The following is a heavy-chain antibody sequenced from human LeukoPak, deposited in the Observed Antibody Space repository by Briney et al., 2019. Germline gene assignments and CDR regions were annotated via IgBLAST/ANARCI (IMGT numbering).Heavy chain of an antibody. V-gene: IGHV1-18*01. CDR3: ARDRTVTEEYYYMDV. Sequence: ASVKVSCKASGYTFTSYGISWVRRAPGQGLEWMGWISAYNGNTNYAQKLQARVTMTTDTSTSTAYMELRSLRSDDTAVYYCARDRTVTEEYYYMDVWGKGTTVTVSS. D-gene: IGHD4-17*01. CDR2: ISAYNGNT. CDR1: GYTFTSYG. J-gene: IGHJ6*03.